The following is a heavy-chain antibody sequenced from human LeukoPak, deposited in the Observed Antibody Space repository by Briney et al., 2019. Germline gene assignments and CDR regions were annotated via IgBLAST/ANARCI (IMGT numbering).Heavy chain of an antibody. CDR2: IRSETDGATT. Sequence: GGSLRLSCVAYGFSFSYAWMSWVRQAPGKGLQWVGHIRSETDGATTDYAAAVQGRFTISRDDSKKMLYLEMNSLTTEDTAVYYCTTDLNQRLKWFGNPIDHWGQGTPVTVSS. CDR3: TTDLNQRLKWFGNPIDH. CDR1: GFSFSYAW. V-gene: IGHV3-15*01. D-gene: IGHD3-10*01. J-gene: IGHJ4*02.